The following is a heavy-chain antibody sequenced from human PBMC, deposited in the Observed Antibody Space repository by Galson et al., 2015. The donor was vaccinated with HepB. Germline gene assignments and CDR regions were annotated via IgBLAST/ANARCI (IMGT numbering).Heavy chain of an antibody. D-gene: IGHD5-24*01. V-gene: IGHV5-51*01. CDR3: ARQDNEEDGYNEAPPDY. CDR1: GYSFTSYW. CDR2: IYPGDSDT. J-gene: IGHJ4*02. Sequence: QSGAEVKKPGESLKISCKGSGYSFTSYWIGWVRQMPGKGLEWMGIIYPGDSDTRYSPSFQGQVTISADKSISTAYLQWSSLKASDTAMYYCARQDNEEDGYNEAPPDYWGQGTLVTVSS.